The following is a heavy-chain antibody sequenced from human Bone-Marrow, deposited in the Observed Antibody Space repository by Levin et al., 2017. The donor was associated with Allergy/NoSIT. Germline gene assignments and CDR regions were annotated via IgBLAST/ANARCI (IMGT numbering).Heavy chain of an antibody. CDR2: ISSSGSTI. J-gene: IGHJ4*02. V-gene: IGHV3-48*03. Sequence: QSGGSLRLSCAASGFTFSSYEMDWVRQAPGKGLEWVSYISSSGSTIYYADSVNGRFTISRDNAKNSLYLQMNSLRAEDTAVYYCARAGGYCASGSCYHYFDYWGQGTLVTVSS. CDR1: GFTFSSYE. CDR3: ARAGGYCASGSCYHYFDY. D-gene: IGHD2-15*01.